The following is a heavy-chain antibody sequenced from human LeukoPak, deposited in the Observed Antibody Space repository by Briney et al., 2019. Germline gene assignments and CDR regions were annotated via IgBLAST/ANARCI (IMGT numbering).Heavy chain of an antibody. D-gene: IGHD3-22*01. J-gene: IGHJ4*02. CDR1: GYTFTGYY. CDR2: INPNSGGT. Sequence: ASVKVSCKASGYTFTGYYMHWVRQAPGQGLEWMGRINPNSGGTNYAQKFQGRVTMTRDTSISTAYMELSRLRSDDTAVYYCARVLEGYYDSSGYYGYWGQGTLVTVSS. V-gene: IGHV1-2*06. CDR3: ARVLEGYYDSSGYYGY.